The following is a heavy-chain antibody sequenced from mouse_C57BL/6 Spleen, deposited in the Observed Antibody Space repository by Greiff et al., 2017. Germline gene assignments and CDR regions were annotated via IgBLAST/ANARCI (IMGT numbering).Heavy chain of an antibody. Sequence: QVQLQQPGAELVMPGASVKLSCKASGYTFTSYWMHWVKQRPGQGLEWIGEIDPSDSYTNYNQKFKGKSTLTVDKSSSTAYMQLSSLTSEDSAVYYCARGTAQAARAFGYWGQGTTLTVSS. V-gene: IGHV1-69*01. CDR3: ARGTAQAARAFGY. D-gene: IGHD3-2*02. CDR2: IDPSDSYT. CDR1: GYTFTSYW. J-gene: IGHJ2*01.